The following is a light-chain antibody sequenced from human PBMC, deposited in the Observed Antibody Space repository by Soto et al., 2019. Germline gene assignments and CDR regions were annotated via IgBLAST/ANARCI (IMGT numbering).Light chain of an antibody. Sequence: DIVMTQTPLSSPVTLGQPASISCRSSQSLLHSDGTTYLSWLPQRPGQPPRLLIYSVSNRLSGVTDRVSGSGAWTDFPLRSSRVEAEDVRVYYCMQATQYPPYTFGQGTKLEI. CDR1: QSLLHSDGTTY. CDR2: SVS. V-gene: IGKV2-24*01. J-gene: IGKJ2*01. CDR3: MQATQYPPYT.